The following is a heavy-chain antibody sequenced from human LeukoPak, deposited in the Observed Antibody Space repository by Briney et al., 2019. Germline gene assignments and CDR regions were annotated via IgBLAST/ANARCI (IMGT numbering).Heavy chain of an antibody. CDR2: ISAYNGNT. D-gene: IGHD3-10*01. CDR3: ARDSFALFGVVMVRGVILANFDY. CDR1: GYTFTSYG. Sequence: RASVKASCKASGYTFTSYGISWVRQAPGQGLEWKGWISAYNGNTNYAQKLQGRVTMTTDTSTSTAYMELRSLRSDDTAVYYCARDSFALFGVVMVRGVILANFDYWGQGTLVTVSS. V-gene: IGHV1-18*01. J-gene: IGHJ4*02.